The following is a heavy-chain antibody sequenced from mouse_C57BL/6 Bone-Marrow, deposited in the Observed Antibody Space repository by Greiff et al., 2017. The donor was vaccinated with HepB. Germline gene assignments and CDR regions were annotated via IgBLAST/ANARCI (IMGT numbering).Heavy chain of an antibody. CDR3: ARSGYYGTSYYAMDD. Sequence: EVQLQQSGPELVKPGASVKIPCKASGYTFTDYNMDWVKQSHGKSLEWIGDINPNNGGTIYNQKFKGKATMTVDKFSSTAYMELRSLTSEDTAVYYCARSGYYGTSYYAMDDWGQGTSVTVSS. CDR1: GYTFTDYN. CDR2: INPNNGGT. V-gene: IGHV1-18*01. D-gene: IGHD1-1*01. J-gene: IGHJ4*01.